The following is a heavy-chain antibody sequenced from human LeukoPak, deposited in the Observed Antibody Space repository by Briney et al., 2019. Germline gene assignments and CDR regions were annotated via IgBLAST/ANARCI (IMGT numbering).Heavy chain of an antibody. V-gene: IGHV4-59*01. CDR1: GGSITGYF. D-gene: IGHD3-3*01. J-gene: IGHJ4*02. Sequence: SETLSLTCTVSGGSITGYFWSWTRQPPGKGLEWIGSIYSSGITNYNPSLNTRLTISLDTSKAQFSLTLTSVTAADTAVYYCARVSSMPWSEYEVIYYLDFWGQGTLVTVSS. CDR2: IYSSGIT. CDR3: ARVSSMPWSEYEVIYYLDF.